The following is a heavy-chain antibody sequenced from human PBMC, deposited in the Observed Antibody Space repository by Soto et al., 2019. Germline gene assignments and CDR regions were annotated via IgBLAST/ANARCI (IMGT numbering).Heavy chain of an antibody. J-gene: IGHJ6*02. CDR2: IYYSGST. D-gene: IGHD6-6*01. Sequence: SETLSLTCTVSGGSISGYYWSWLRQPPGKGLNWIGYIYYSGSTNYNPSLKSRVTISVDTSKNQFSLKLSSVTAADTAVYYCAIDNPSSSSSPQVYYYGMDVWGQGTTVTVSS. CDR1: GGSISGYY. V-gene: IGHV4-59*01. CDR3: AIDNPSSSSSPQVYYYGMDV.